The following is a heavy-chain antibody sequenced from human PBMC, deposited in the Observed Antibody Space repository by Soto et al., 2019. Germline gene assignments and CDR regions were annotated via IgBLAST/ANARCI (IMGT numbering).Heavy chain of an antibody. V-gene: IGHV4-39*01. Sequence: PSETLSLTCTVSGGSIRSGSYYWGWIRQPPEKGLEWIATIYDSGSTYYNPSLKSRAIISVDTSKNQFSLNLSSVTAADTAVYYCARQINYSGSGSPKGYYFDYWGLGTLVTVSS. CDR1: GGSIRSGSYY. CDR2: IYDSGST. CDR3: ARQINYSGSGSPKGYYFDY. D-gene: IGHD3-10*01. J-gene: IGHJ4*02.